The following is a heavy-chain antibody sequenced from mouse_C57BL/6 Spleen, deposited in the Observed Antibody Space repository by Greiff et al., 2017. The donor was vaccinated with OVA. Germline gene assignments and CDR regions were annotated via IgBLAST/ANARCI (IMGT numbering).Heavy chain of an antibody. CDR2: IYPRDGST. J-gene: IGHJ4*01. CDR1: GYTFTSYD. CDR3: ASIYYYGSSYAMDY. V-gene: IGHV1-85*01. D-gene: IGHD1-1*01. Sequence: LVEPGASVKLSCKASGYTFTSYDINWVKQRPGQGLEWIGWIYPRDGSTKYNEKFKGKATLTVDTSSSTAYMELHSLTSEDSAVYFCASIYYYGSSYAMDYWGQGTSVTVSS.